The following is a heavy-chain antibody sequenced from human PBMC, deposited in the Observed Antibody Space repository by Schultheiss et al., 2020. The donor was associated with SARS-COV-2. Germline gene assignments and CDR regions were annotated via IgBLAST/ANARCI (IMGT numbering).Heavy chain of an antibody. D-gene: IGHD3-10*01. CDR1: GFTFSSYD. CDR3: AREEYGSGSFDY. Sequence: GGSLRLSCAASGFTFSSYDMHWVRQAPGKGLEWVSAISGSGGSTYYADSVKGRFTISRDNAKNSLYLQMNSLRAEDTAVYYCAREEYGSGSFDYWGQGTLVTVSS. CDR2: ISGSGGST. V-gene: IGHV3-21*01. J-gene: IGHJ4*02.